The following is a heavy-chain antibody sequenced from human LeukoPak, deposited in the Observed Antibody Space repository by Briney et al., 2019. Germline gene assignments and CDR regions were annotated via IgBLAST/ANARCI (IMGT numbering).Heavy chain of an antibody. D-gene: IGHD1-1*01. CDR2: TYYRSKWNN. Sequence: SQTLSLTCAISGDSVSSSSAAWSWIRQSPSRGLEWLGRTYYRSKWNNDYAVSVISRITINPDTSKNQFSLQLNSMTPEDTAVYYCAREGSEGYLFDYWGQGTLVTVSS. CDR3: AREGSEGYLFDY. CDR1: GDSVSSSSAA. V-gene: IGHV6-1*01. J-gene: IGHJ4*02.